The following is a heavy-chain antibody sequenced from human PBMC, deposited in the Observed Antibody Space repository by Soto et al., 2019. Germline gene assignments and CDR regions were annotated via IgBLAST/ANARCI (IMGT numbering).Heavy chain of an antibody. CDR3: AKGLGTADDYARLDY. CDR2: INGGGVST. J-gene: IGHJ4*02. V-gene: IGHV3-23*01. D-gene: IGHD4-17*01. CDR1: GFTFSSFA. Sequence: EVQLLESVGTLVQPGGSLRLSCAASGFTFSSFAMSWVRQAPGKGLEWVSAINGGGVSTFYADSVKGRFTISRDNSKNTLWLQMNSLRAEDTALYYCAKGLGTADDYARLDYWGQGTLVTVSS.